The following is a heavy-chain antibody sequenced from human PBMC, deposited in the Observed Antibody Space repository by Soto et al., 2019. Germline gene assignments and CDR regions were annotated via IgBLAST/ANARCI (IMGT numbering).Heavy chain of an antibody. Sequence: GGSLRLSCAASGFVFEMYWMHWVRQTPGKGPEWVSRISDDGARTDYADSVKGRFTISRDNAKNSLYLQMNSLRAEDTAVYYCTRGTRTSSVGTGAFWGLGGLVTVSS. D-gene: IGHD3-10*01. CDR2: ISDDGART. J-gene: IGHJ4*02. V-gene: IGHV3-74*01. CDR1: GFVFEMYW. CDR3: TRGTRTSSVGTGAF.